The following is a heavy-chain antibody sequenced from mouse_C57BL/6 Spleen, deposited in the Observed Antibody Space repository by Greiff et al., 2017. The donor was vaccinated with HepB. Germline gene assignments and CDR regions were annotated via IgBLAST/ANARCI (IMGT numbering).Heavy chain of an antibody. V-gene: IGHV5-17*01. CDR2: ISSGSSTI. J-gene: IGHJ1*03. CDR3: ARQGDYYGSRGRYFDV. Sequence: EVKLMESGGGLVKPGGSLKLSCAASGFTFSDYGMHWVRQAPEKGLEWVAYISSGSSTIYYADTVKGRFTISRDNAKNTLFLQMTSLRSEDTAMYYCARQGDYYGSRGRYFDVWGTGTTVTVSS. CDR1: GFTFSDYG. D-gene: IGHD1-1*01.